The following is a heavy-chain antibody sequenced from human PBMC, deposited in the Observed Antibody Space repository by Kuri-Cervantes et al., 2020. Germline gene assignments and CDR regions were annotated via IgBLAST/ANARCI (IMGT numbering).Heavy chain of an antibody. D-gene: IGHD6-25*01. J-gene: IGHJ4*02. V-gene: IGHV3-66*03. CDR3: GRGGGYPSF. CDR1: GFTVSSNY. CDR2: IYSCGST. Sequence: LSLTCAASGFTVSSNYMSWVRQAPGKGLEWVSVIYSCGSTYYADSVKGRFTISRDNAKNSLYLEMSSLRGDDTAVYYCGRGGGYPSFWGQGTLVTVSS.